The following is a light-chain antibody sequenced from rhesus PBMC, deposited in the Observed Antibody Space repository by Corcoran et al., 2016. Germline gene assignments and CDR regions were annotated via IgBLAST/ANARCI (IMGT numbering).Light chain of an antibody. J-gene: IGKJ4*01. CDR2: RAS. V-gene: IGKV1S9*01. CDR3: QQGYSYPLT. Sequence: DIQMTQSPSSLSASVGDRVTITCQASQSLSNYLNWYQQKPGKIPKLLIYRASSLQSGIPSRFSGSGSGTDFTLTISSLQPEDFATYYCQQGYSYPLTFGGGTNVELK. CDR1: QSLSNY.